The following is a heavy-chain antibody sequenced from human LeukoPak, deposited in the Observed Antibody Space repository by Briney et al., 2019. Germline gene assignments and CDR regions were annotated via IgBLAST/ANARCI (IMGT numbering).Heavy chain of an antibody. CDR1: GFTFSSYW. CDR2: INSDGSST. V-gene: IGHV3-74*01. D-gene: IGHD5-18*01. J-gene: IGHJ6*03. CDR3: ARDNPGYSYGLYYYYMDV. Sequence: GGSLRLSCAASGFTFSSYWMHWVRQAPGKGLVWVSRINSDGSSTSYADSVKGRFTISRDNSKNTPYLQMNSLRAEDTAVYYCARDNPGYSYGLYYYYMDVWGKGTTVTVSS.